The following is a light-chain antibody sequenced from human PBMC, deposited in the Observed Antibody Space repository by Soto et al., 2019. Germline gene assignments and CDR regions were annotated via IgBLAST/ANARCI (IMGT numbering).Light chain of an antibody. V-gene: IGKV1-5*03. CDR3: QQYQTYSQ. J-gene: IGKJ1*01. CDR2: KAS. CDR1: QSISSY. Sequence: DIQMTLSPSSLSASVGDRVTITCRASQSISSYLNWYQQKPGKAPKLLIYKASTLESGVSSRFSGSGSGTEFTLTISSLQPDDFATYYCQQYQTYSQFGQGTKVDIK.